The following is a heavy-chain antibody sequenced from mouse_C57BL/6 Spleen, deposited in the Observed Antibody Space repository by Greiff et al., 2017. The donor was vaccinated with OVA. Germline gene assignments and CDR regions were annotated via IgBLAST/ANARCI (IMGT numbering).Heavy chain of an antibody. J-gene: IGHJ1*03. CDR1: GFSLTSYA. CDR3: ARSPPITTVVATRWYFDV. Sequence: VKLMESGPGLVAPSQSLSITCTVSGFSLTSYAISWVRQPPGKGLEWLGVIWTGGGTNYNSALKSRLSISKDNSKSQVFLKMNSLQTDDTARYYCARSPPITTVVATRWYFDVWGTGTTVTVSS. D-gene: IGHD1-1*01. V-gene: IGHV2-9-1*01. CDR2: IWTGGGT.